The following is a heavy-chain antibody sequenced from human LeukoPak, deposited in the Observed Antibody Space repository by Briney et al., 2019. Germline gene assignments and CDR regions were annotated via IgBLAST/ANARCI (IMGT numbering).Heavy chain of an antibody. CDR1: GYSISSGYY. J-gene: IGHJ1*01. CDR2: IYTSGST. CDR3: ATGDYGRGYFRH. D-gene: IGHD4-17*01. V-gene: IGHV4-4*07. Sequence: PSETLSLTCTVSGYSISSGYYWGWIRQPAGKGLEWIGRIYTSGSTNYNPSLKSRVTMSVDTSKNQFSLKLSSVTAADTAVYYCATGDYGRGYFRHWGQGTLVTVSS.